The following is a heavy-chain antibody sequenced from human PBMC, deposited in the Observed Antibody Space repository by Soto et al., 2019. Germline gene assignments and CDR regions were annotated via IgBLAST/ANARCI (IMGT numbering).Heavy chain of an antibody. V-gene: IGHV3-23*01. Sequence: PGGSLRLSCAASGFTFSSYAMSWVRQAPGKGLEWVSAISGSGGSTYYADSVKGRFTISRDNSKNTLYLQMNSLRAEDTAVYFCSRDESAGSSILYWGQGIQVTVSS. CDR2: ISGSGGST. D-gene: IGHD3-10*01. CDR1: GFTFSSYA. J-gene: IGHJ4*02. CDR3: SRDESAGSSILY.